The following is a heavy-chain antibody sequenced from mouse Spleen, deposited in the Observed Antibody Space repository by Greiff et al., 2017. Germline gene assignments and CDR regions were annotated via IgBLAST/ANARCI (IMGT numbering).Heavy chain of an antibody. Sequence: QVQLQQSGPELVRPGASVKISCKAPGYTFTSHWMQWVRQRPGQGLEWIGEIFPGSGSTYYNEKFKGKATLTVDTSSSTAYMQLSSLTSEDSAVYFCARGEDSSGYVDYAMDYWGQGTSVTVSS. D-gene: IGHD3-2*01. CDR1: GYTFTSHW. V-gene: IGHV1-56*01. CDR2: IFPGSGST. J-gene: IGHJ4*01. CDR3: ARGEDSSGYVDYAMDY.